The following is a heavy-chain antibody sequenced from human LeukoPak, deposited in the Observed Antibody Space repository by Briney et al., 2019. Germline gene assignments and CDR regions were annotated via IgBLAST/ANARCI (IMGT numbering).Heavy chain of an antibody. D-gene: IGHD5-18*01. Sequence: SETLSLTCSVYGGSFSGYYWIWIRQSPEMGLQWIGEISHSGSTNYNPSFKSRLTMSVDTSKNQFSLKLSSVTAADTAVYYCARDGYSFGRGFDPWGQGTLVTVSS. V-gene: IGHV4-34*01. J-gene: IGHJ5*02. CDR3: ARDGYSFGRGFDP. CDR2: ISHSGST. CDR1: GGSFSGYY.